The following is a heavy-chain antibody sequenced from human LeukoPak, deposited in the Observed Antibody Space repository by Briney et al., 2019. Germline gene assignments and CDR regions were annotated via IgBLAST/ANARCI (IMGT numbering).Heavy chain of an antibody. D-gene: IGHD6-13*01. CDR2: ISSSSSYI. J-gene: IGHJ3*02. Sequence: PGGSLRLSCAASGFTFSNYWMNWVRQAPGKGLEWVSSISSSSSYIYYADSVKGRFTISRDNAKNSLYLQMNSLRAEDTAVYYCARRDSSSDAFDIWGQGTMVTVSS. V-gene: IGHV3-21*01. CDR1: GFTFSNYW. CDR3: ARRDSSSDAFDI.